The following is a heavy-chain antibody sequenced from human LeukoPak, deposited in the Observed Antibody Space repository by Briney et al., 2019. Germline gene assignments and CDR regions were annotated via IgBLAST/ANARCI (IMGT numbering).Heavy chain of an antibody. CDR1: GFTLDDYA. CDR3: AKDRDYYGSGSYTFDY. J-gene: IGHJ4*02. D-gene: IGHD3-10*01. Sequence: GGSLRLSCAASGFTLDDYAMHWVRQAPGKGLEWVSGISWNSGSIGYADSVKGRFTISRDNAKNSLYLQMNSLRAEDTALYYCAKDRDYYGSGSYTFDYWGQGTLVTVSS. CDR2: ISWNSGSI. V-gene: IGHV3-9*01.